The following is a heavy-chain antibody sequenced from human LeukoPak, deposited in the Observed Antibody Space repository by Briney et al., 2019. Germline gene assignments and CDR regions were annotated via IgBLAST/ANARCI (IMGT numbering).Heavy chain of an antibody. CDR3: AKAHCGGDCYSDGAFDI. CDR1: GFTFSSYA. Sequence: GGSLRLSCAASGFTFSSYAMSWVRQAPGKGLEWVSAISGSGGSTYYADSVKGRFTISRDNSKNTLYLQMNSLRAEDTAVYYCAKAHCGGDCYSDGAFDIWGQGTMVTVSS. D-gene: IGHD2-21*01. J-gene: IGHJ3*02. CDR2: ISGSGGST. V-gene: IGHV3-23*01.